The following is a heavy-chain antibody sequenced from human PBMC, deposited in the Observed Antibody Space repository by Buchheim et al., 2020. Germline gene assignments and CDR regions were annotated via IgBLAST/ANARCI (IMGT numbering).Heavy chain of an antibody. CDR1: GFTFSPYW. CDR2: IKQDGSEK. V-gene: IGHV3-7*03. Sequence: EVQLVESGGGLVQPGGSLRLSCAASGFTFSPYWMSWVRQAPGKGLEWVANIKQDGSEKYYAGSVKGRFTISRDNAKNSLYLQMNSLRAEDTAVYYCARERYYGSGSPFDYWGQGTL. CDR3: ARERYYGSGSPFDY. D-gene: IGHD3-10*01. J-gene: IGHJ4*02.